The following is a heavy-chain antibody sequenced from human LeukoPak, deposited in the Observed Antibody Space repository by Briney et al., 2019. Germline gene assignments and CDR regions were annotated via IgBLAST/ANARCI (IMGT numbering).Heavy chain of an antibody. V-gene: IGHV3-74*01. J-gene: IGHJ6*02. Sequence: GGSLRLSCAASGFTFSSYWMHWVRQAPGKGLVWVSRINSDGSSTSYADSVKGRFTISRDNAKNTLYLQMNSLRAEDTAVSYCERDPGLEDYYSSYGMDVWGQGTPVPVSS. CDR1: GFTFSSYW. D-gene: IGHD1-1*01. CDR2: INSDGSST. CDR3: ERDPGLEDYYSSYGMDV.